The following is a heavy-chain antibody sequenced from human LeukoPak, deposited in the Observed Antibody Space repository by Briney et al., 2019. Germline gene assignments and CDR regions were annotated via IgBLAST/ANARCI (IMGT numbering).Heavy chain of an antibody. CDR2: ISYDGSNK. V-gene: IGHV3-30*04. CDR1: GFTFSSYA. Sequence: GGSLRLSCAASGFTFSSYAMHWVRQAPGKGLEWVAVISYDGSNKYYADSVKGRFTISRDNAKNSLYLQMNSLRAEDTAVYYCARNTGPITPMDDYWGQGTLVTVSS. D-gene: IGHD1-14*01. J-gene: IGHJ4*02. CDR3: ARNTGPITPMDDY.